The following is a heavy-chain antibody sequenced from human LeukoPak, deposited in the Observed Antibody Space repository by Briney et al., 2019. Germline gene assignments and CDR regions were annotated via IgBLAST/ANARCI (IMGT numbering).Heavy chain of an antibody. CDR3: ARDRRQWLRGPFDP. CDR1: GYSISSGYY. D-gene: IGHD6-19*01. J-gene: IGHJ5*02. V-gene: IGHV4-38-2*02. CDR2: IYHSGST. Sequence: PSETLSLTCTVSGYSISSGYYWGWIRQPPGKGLEWIGSIYHSGSTYYNPSLKSRVTTSVDTSKNQFSLKLRSVTAADTAVYYCARDRRQWLRGPFDPWGQGTLVTVSS.